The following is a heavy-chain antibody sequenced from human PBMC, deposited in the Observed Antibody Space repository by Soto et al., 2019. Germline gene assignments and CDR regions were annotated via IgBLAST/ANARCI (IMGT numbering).Heavy chain of an antibody. CDR3: ARDSVDTAMVSYYYGMDV. CDR1: GGSISSGGYY. CDR2: IYYSGST. D-gene: IGHD5-18*01. V-gene: IGHV4-31*03. Sequence: SETLCLTCTVSGGSISSGGYYWSWIRQHPGKGLEWIGYIYYSGSTYYNPSLKSRVTISVDTSKNQFSLKLSSVTAADTAVYYCARDSVDTAMVSYYYGMDVWGQGTTVTVS. J-gene: IGHJ6*02.